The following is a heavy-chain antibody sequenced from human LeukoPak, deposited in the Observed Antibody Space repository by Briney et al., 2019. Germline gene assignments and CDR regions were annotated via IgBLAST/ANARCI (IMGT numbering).Heavy chain of an antibody. CDR2: ISAYNGNT. Sequence: ASVKVSCKASGYTFTSYGISWVRQAPGQGLEWMGWISAYNGNTNYAQKLQGRVTMTTDTSTSTAYMELRRLRSDDTAVYYCARSRGIVVVTAMDDDFDIWGQGTMVTVSS. V-gene: IGHV1-18*01. CDR1: GYTFTSYG. D-gene: IGHD2-21*02. CDR3: ARSRGIVVVTAMDDDFDI. J-gene: IGHJ3*02.